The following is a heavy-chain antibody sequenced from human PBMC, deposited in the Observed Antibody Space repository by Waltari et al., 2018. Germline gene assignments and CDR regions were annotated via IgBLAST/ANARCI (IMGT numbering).Heavy chain of an antibody. CDR3: AIFSPGYRPPFDY. CDR1: GGSFSGYY. V-gene: IGHV4-34*01. CDR2: INQSGSS. D-gene: IGHD2-15*01. J-gene: IGHJ4*01. Sequence: QVQLQKWGAGLLKPSETLSLTCDVYGGSFSGYYWRWIRQPPGKGLEWIGEINQSGSSNYNPSLKRQVTISGDTSKHQFSLKLSSVTAADTAVDFCAIFSPGYRPPFDYWGHGTLVTVSS.